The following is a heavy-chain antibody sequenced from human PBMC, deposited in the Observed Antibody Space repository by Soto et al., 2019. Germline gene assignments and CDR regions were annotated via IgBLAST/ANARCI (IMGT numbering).Heavy chain of an antibody. D-gene: IGHD6-25*01. CDR1: GFTFSSYA. CDR2: ISGSGGTT. CDR3: AKFFVETGGSSGWPWTFHY. V-gene: IGHV3-23*01. J-gene: IGHJ4*02. Sequence: VQLLESGGGLVQPGRSLRLSCAASGFTFSSYAMSWVRQAPGKGLEWVSAISGSGGTTYYAASVKGRFTISRDNSTHTLFLQMNSLRAEDTAVYYCAKFFVETGGSSGWPWTFHYWGQGTLVTVSS.